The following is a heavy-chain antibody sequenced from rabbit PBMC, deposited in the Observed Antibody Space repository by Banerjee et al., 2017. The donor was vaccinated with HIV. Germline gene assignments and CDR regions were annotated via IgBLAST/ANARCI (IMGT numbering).Heavy chain of an antibody. CDR2: IYAGKGST. CDR3: AKTGTTFDYGMDL. D-gene: IGHD7-1*01. J-gene: IGHJ3*01. CDR1: GFDLNNYG. V-gene: IGHV1S39*01. Sequence: ELVESGGGLVQPGESLKLSCIISGFDLNNYGINWVRQAPGKGLEWIGIIYAGKGSTDYASWVNGRFTISRTSSTTVTLQMTSLTAADTATYFCAKTGTTFDYGMDLWGQGTLVTVS.